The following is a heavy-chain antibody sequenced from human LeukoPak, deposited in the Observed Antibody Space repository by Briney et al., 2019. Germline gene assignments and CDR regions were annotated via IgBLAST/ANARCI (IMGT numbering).Heavy chain of an antibody. V-gene: IGHV4-59*11. Sequence: PSETLSLTCSVSGVSINSLYFIWIRQSPGKGLEWIGYIYDSGITKYNPSLKSRVTISVDTSKNQFSLRLWSVTAADTAVYFCARAYSSASWFDPWGQGTLVTVSS. CDR3: ARAYSSASWFDP. CDR2: IYDSGIT. CDR1: GVSINSLY. D-gene: IGHD3-22*01. J-gene: IGHJ5*02.